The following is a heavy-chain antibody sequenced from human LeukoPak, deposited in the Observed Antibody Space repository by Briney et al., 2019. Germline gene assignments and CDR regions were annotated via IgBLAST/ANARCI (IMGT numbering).Heavy chain of an antibody. D-gene: IGHD3-16*01. Sequence: PGGSLRLSCLPSGFTFRHYVMHWVRQAPGKGLEWLAVISYDETRKFYADAVQGRFTISRDNSNYTLFLQRRSVRSDDSAVYYCVRARVRARLGAFDVWGQGTVVTVSS. CDR2: ISYDETRK. J-gene: IGHJ3*01. V-gene: IGHV3-30*03. CDR1: GFTFRHYV. CDR3: VRARVRARLGAFDV.